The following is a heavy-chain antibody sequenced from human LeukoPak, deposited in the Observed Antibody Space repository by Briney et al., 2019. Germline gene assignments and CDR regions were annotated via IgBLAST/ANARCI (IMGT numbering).Heavy chain of an antibody. CDR3: ASSPVGATDY. Sequence: SETLSLTCAVYGGSFSGYYWSWIRQPPGKGLEWIGEINHSGSTNYDPSLKSRVTISVDTSKNQFSLKLSSVTAADTAVYYCASSPVGATDYWGQGTLVTVSS. CDR2: INHSGST. D-gene: IGHD1-26*01. CDR1: GGSFSGYY. V-gene: IGHV4-34*01. J-gene: IGHJ4*02.